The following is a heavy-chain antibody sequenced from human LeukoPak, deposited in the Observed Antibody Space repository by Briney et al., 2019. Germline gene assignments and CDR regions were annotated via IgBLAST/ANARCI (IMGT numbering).Heavy chain of an antibody. Sequence: PGRSLRLSCAASGFTFSSYGMHWVRQAPGKGLEWVAVIWYDGSNKYYTDSVKGRFAISRDNSKNTLYLQMNSLRAEDTAVYYCARGQYSPDYWGQGTLVTVSS. D-gene: IGHD2-15*01. CDR1: GFTFSSYG. CDR2: IWYDGSNK. CDR3: ARGQYSPDY. J-gene: IGHJ4*02. V-gene: IGHV3-33*01.